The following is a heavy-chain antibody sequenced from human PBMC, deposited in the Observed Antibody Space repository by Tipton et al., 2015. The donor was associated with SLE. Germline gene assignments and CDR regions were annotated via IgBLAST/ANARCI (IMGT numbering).Heavy chain of an antibody. V-gene: IGHV4-59*01. CDR3: ARKMSNSYGMDV. CDR1: GGSISTYY. J-gene: IGHJ6*02. D-gene: IGHD5-24*01. CDR2: IYYSGST. Sequence: TLSLTCTVSGGSISTYYWSWIRQAPGKGLEWVGHIYYSGSTNYNPSLKSRVTILVDTSKNQFSLKLDSVTAADTAVYYCARKMSNSYGMDVWGQGTTVTVSS.